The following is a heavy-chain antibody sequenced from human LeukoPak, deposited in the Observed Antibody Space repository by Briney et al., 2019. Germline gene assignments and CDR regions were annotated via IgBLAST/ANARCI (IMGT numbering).Heavy chain of an antibody. CDR2: INPNSGGT. V-gene: IGHV1-2*02. J-gene: IGHJ4*02. D-gene: IGHD3-16*01. CDR3: ARGPLWGSNDY. CDR1: GYTFTGYY. Sequence: ASVKVSCKASGYTFTGYYMHWVRQAPGQGLEWMGWINPNSGGTNYAQKVQGRVTMTRDTSISTAYMELSRLRSDDTAVYYCARGPLWGSNDYWGQGTLVTVSS.